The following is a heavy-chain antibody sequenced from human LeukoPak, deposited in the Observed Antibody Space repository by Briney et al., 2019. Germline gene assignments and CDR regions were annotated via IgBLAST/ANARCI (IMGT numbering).Heavy chain of an antibody. J-gene: IGHJ6*02. CDR2: ILHDGSYK. V-gene: IGHV3-30*18. CDR1: GFTFTSYG. CDR3: AKGIAVAGTTGYYYGLDV. Sequence: PGGSLRLSCAASGFTFTSYGMHWVRQAPGEGLEWLALILHDGSYKYYADSVKGRFTISRDNSKNTLYLEMNSLRAEDTAVYYCAKGIAVAGTTGYYYGLDVWGQGTTVTVSS. D-gene: IGHD6-19*01.